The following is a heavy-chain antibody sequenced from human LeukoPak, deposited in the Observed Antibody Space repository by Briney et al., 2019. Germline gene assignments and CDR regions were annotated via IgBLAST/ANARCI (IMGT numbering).Heavy chain of an antibody. CDR3: ARGKTPGLGEAPAY. CDR2: IKYSGST. V-gene: IGHV4-59*01. Sequence: PSETLSLTCTVSGGSFSTYYWSWIRQPPGKGLEWIGYIKYSGSTTYSPSLKSRVTISVDAPKSQFSLKLASVTAADRAVYCCARGKTPGLGEAPAYWVRETKATVS. D-gene: IGHD3-16*01. J-gene: IGHJ4*02. CDR1: GGSFSTYY.